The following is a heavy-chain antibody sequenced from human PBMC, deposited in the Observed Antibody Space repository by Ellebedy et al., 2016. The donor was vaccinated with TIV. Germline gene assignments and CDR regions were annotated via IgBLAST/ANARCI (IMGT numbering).Heavy chain of an antibody. CDR2: ISYDGITK. J-gene: IGHJ4*02. Sequence: PGGSLRLSCAASGFTFSAYGIHWVRQAPGKGLEWVALISYDGITKYYADSVKGRFTISRDNSKNTLYLQMNSLRSEDTAVYYCAKDQVKSSTMVRGGAGDYWGQGTQVTVSS. D-gene: IGHD3-10*01. CDR3: AKDQVKSSTMVRGGAGDY. CDR1: GFTFSAYG. V-gene: IGHV3-30*18.